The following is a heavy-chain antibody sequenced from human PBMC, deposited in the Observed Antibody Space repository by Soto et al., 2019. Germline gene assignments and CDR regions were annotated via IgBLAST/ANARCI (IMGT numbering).Heavy chain of an antibody. CDR3: ARDRLTMVRGGPNWFDP. J-gene: IGHJ5*02. D-gene: IGHD3-10*01. CDR1: GYTFTSYA. CDR2: INAGNGNT. Sequence: GASVKVSCKASGYTFTSYAMHWVRQAPGQRLEWMGWINAGNGNTKYSQKFQGRVTITRDTSASTAYMELSSLRSEDTAVYYCARDRLTMVRGGPNWFDPWGQGTLVTVSS. V-gene: IGHV1-3*01.